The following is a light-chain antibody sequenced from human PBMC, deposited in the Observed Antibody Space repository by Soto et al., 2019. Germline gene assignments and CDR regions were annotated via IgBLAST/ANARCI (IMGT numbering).Light chain of an antibody. Sequence: DVVMTQSPLSLPVTLGQPASLSCRSSQNLVYSDGNVYLNWFHQRPGQSPRLPIYDVSQRDSGVPERYSGRVSGTDFTLTSSRVEADDVGVYYCLQGTHWRWTFGQGTKVEIK. CDR1: QNLVYSDGNVY. J-gene: IGKJ1*01. CDR3: LQGTHWRWT. V-gene: IGKV2-30*01. CDR2: DVS.